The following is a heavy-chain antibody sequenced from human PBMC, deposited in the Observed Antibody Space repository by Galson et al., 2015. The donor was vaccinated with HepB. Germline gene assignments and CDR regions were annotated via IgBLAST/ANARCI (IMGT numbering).Heavy chain of an antibody. J-gene: IGHJ6*02. D-gene: IGHD2-15*01. Sequence: SLRLSCAASGFTFSNAWMSWVRQAPGKGLEWVGRIKSKTDGGTTDYAAPVKGRFTISRDDSKNTLYLQMNSLKTEDTAVYYCRYCSGGSCYSYYYYYYGMDVWGQGTTVTVSS. CDR3: RYCSGGSCYSYYYYYYGMDV. V-gene: IGHV3-15*01. CDR2: IKSKTDGGTT. CDR1: GFTFSNAW.